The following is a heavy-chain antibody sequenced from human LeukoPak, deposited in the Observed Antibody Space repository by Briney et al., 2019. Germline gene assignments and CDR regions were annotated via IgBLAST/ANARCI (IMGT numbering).Heavy chain of an antibody. J-gene: IGHJ4*02. CDR2: ISGSGGST. CDR1: GFTFSSYA. Sequence: GGSLRLSCAASGFTFSSYAMSWVRQAPGKGLEWVSAISGSGGSTYYADSVKGRFTISRDNSKNTLYLQMNSLRAEDTAVYYCADHTYYDFWSGSLKYWGQGTLVTVSS. D-gene: IGHD3-3*01. CDR3: ADHTYYDFWSGSLKY. V-gene: IGHV3-23*01.